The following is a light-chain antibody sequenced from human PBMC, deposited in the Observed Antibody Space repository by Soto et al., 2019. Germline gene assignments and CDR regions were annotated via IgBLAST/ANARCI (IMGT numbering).Light chain of an antibody. Sequence: EIVLTQSPGTLSLSPGEGATLSCRASQSVSSSYLAWYQQKPGQAPRPLLYGASSRATGIPDRFSGSESGTAFTLTISRLEPEDFAVYYCQQYGSSPRTFGQGTKVEIK. CDR1: QSVSSSY. J-gene: IGKJ1*01. V-gene: IGKV3-20*01. CDR2: GAS. CDR3: QQYGSSPRT.